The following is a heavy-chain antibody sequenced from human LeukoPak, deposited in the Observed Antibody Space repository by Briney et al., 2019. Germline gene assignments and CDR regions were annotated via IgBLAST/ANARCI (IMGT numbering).Heavy chain of an antibody. CDR3: ASRRFGGGVWFDP. Sequence: GGSLRLSCAASGFTFSSYWMSWVRQAPGKGLEWVANIKQDGSEKYYVDSVKGRFTISRDNAKNSLYLQMNSLRAEDTAVYYCASRRFGGGVWFDPWGQGTLVTVSS. D-gene: IGHD3-10*01. CDR2: IKQDGSEK. V-gene: IGHV3-7*01. CDR1: GFTFSSYW. J-gene: IGHJ5*02.